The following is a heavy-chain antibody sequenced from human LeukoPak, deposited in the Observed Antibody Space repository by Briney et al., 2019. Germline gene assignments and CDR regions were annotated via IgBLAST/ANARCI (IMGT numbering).Heavy chain of an antibody. CDR1: GFTFISYD. Sequence: SGVSLRLSCAASGFTFISYDMHWVRQATGKCLEWVSSVVTAGDPYYPASVKGRFSISRENAKNSLYLQMNSLRAGDTALYYCARGANYCSGDSCYQIFDYWGEGTLVTVSS. D-gene: IGHD2-15*01. V-gene: IGHV3-13*05. CDR2: VVTAGDP. J-gene: IGHJ4*02. CDR3: ARGANYCSGDSCYQIFDY.